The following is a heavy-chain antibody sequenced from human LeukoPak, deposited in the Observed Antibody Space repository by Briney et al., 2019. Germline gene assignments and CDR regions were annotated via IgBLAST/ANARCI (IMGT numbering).Heavy chain of an antibody. J-gene: IGHJ3*01. D-gene: IGHD3-10*01. CDR2: IYSSGST. CDR3: ARSVVTYYGSKNSLWPDAFDF. V-gene: IGHV4-4*09. CDR1: GASISTYY. Sequence: SETLSLTCTVSGASISTYYWSWLRQPPGRRLEWIGYIYSSGSTSYNPSLRIRVTISIDSSQIQFSLRLSSVTAADTAIYDCARSVVTYYGSKNSLWPDAFDFWGHGTVVTVSS.